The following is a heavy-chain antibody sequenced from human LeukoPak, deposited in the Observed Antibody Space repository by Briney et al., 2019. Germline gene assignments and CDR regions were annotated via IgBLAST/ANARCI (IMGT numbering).Heavy chain of an antibody. D-gene: IGHD4-17*01. Sequence: SETLSLTCTVSRGSMNSYNWNWIRQPAGKGLEWIGRIDTSGTTNYNPSLKSRVTMSVDTSKKQFSLKLNSVTAADTAVYYCARDFGDYTVYFDYWGQGTLVTVSP. V-gene: IGHV4-4*07. CDR3: ARDFGDYTVYFDY. J-gene: IGHJ4*02. CDR2: IDTSGTT. CDR1: RGSMNSYN.